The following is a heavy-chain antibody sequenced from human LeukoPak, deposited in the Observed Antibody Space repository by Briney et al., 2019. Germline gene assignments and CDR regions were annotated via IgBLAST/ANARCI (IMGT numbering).Heavy chain of an antibody. D-gene: IGHD6-19*01. J-gene: IGHJ4*02. CDR2: IYHSGST. Sequence: PSETLSLTCTVSGGSISSYYWSWIRQPPGEGLEWIGFIYHSGSTNYNPSLKSRVTISVDTSTNQFSLKLTSVTAADTAVYYCARGGYSSGWYVFDYWGQGTLVTVSS. CDR3: ARGGYSSGWYVFDY. CDR1: GGSISSYY. V-gene: IGHV4-59*01.